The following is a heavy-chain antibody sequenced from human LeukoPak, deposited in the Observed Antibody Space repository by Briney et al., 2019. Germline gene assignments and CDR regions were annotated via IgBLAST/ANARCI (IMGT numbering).Heavy chain of an antibody. CDR3: ARDLFGIAAAPRVDY. CDR1: GFIFSDYY. V-gene: IGHV3-11*04. J-gene: IGHJ4*02. D-gene: IGHD6-13*01. CDR2: ISSSGSTM. Sequence: GGSLRLSCAASGFIFSDYYMSWIRQAPGKGLEWVSYISSSGSTMYYTDSVKGRFTISRDNAKDSLYLQMNSLRAEDTAVYYCARDLFGIAAAPRVDYWGQGTLVTVSS.